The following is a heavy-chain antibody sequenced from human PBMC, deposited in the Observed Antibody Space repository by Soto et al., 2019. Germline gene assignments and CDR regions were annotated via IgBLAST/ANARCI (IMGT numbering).Heavy chain of an antibody. V-gene: IGHV3-53*02. CDR3: AREWELPRRGYYFDY. Sequence: EVQLVETGGGLIQPGGSLRLSCAASGFTVSSNYMSWVRQDPGKGLEWVSVIYSGGSTYYADYVQGRFTISRDNSKDTLYLQMNSLRAEDTAVYYCAREWELPRRGYYFDYWGQGTLVTVSS. CDR1: GFTVSSNY. D-gene: IGHD1-26*01. CDR2: IYSGGST. J-gene: IGHJ4*02.